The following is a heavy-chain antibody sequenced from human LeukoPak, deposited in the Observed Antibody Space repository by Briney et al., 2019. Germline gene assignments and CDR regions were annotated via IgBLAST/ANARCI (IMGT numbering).Heavy chain of an antibody. J-gene: IGHJ6*03. CDR1: GGSISSYY. V-gene: IGHV4-4*07. CDR2: IYTSGST. CDR3: ARDKGVRGVISYYYYMDV. Sequence: PSETLSLTCTVSGGSISSYYWSWIRQPARKGLEWIGRIYTSGSTNYNPSLKSRVTMSVDTSKNQFSLKLSSVTAADTAVYYCARDKGVRGVISYYYYMDVWGKGTTVTVSS. D-gene: IGHD3-10*01.